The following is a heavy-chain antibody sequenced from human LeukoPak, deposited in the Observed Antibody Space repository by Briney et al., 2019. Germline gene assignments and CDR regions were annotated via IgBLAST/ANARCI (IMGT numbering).Heavy chain of an antibody. CDR2: IRYDGSNQ. CDR1: GFTFSSYS. D-gene: IGHD6-13*01. CDR3: AKGVAAPGLNYYFYYYMDV. J-gene: IGHJ6*03. Sequence: PGGSLRLSCAASGFTFSSYSMNWVRQTPGKGLEWITFIRYDGSNQYYADSVKGRFTISRDNSKNTLYLQMNSLRPEDTAVYFCAKGVAAPGLNYYFYYYMDVWGKGTTVTISS. V-gene: IGHV3-30*02.